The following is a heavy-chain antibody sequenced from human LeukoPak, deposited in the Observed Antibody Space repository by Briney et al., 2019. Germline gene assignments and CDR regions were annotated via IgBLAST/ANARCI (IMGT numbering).Heavy chain of an antibody. CDR3: AKNGDRGAYCTGGTCYPYFYYYMDV. CDR1: GFTFSSYA. J-gene: IGHJ6*03. CDR2: ISYDGSNK. D-gene: IGHD2-15*01. Sequence: GGSLRLSCAASGFTFSSYAMHGVRQAPGKGGEWVAVISYDGSNKYYADSVRGRFTISRDNSKNTLYLQMNSLRAEDTAIYYCAKNGDRGAYCTGGTCYPYFYYYMDVWGKGATVTI. V-gene: IGHV3-30*04.